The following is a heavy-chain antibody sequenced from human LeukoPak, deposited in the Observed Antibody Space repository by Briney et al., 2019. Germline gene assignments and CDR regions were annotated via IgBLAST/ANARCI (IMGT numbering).Heavy chain of an antibody. CDR3: ARDYGGSSPFDY. V-gene: IGHV3-21*01. Sequence: PGGSLRLSCAASGFTFSSYSMNWVRQAPGKGLEWVSSISSSSSYIYYADSVKGRFTTSRDNAKNSLYLQMNSLRAEDTAVYYCARDYGGSSPFDYWGQGTLVTVSS. CDR1: GFTFSSYS. J-gene: IGHJ4*02. CDR2: ISSSSSYI. D-gene: IGHD4-23*01.